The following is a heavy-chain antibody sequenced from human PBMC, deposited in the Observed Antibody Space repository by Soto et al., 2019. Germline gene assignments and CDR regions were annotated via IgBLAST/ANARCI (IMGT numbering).Heavy chain of an antibody. CDR2: IVVASGRT. Sequence: GXSVKVSRNASVFDFGSFGIQFLRQTRGRGLEWIGWIVVASGRTNYARQFQGRVAFSRDMSSTTAYMDLYDLKSDDTAVYFCSADHTHTAIGWPVWGHGTTVTVSS. V-gene: IGHV1-58*02. CDR1: VFDFGSFG. J-gene: IGHJ6*02. CDR3: SADHTHTAIGWPV.